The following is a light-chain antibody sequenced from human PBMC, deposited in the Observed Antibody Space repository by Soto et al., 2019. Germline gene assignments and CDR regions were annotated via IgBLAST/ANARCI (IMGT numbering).Light chain of an antibody. J-gene: IGKJ5*01. CDR1: QDISSW. CDR2: AAS. Sequence: DIHMTQSPSAVSASVGDRVTISCRASQDISSWLAWYQQRPGEAPRLLIYAASNLEEGVPSRFSGSGSGTDFTLTITSLQPEDSAYFFCQQANSFPITFGQATRLEIK. V-gene: IGKV1-12*01. CDR3: QQANSFPIT.